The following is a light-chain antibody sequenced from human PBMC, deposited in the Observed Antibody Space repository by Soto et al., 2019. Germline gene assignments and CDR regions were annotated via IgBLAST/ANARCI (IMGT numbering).Light chain of an antibody. Sequence: EIVMTQSPATLSVSPGERATLSCRASQSVSSNLAWYQQKPGQAPRLLIYGASTRATGIPARFSGSGSGTDFSLTISRLEPEDFAVYYCQQYAASPRTFGQGTKVDIK. CDR2: GAS. CDR3: QQYAASPRT. CDR1: QSVSSN. J-gene: IGKJ1*01. V-gene: IGKV3-15*01.